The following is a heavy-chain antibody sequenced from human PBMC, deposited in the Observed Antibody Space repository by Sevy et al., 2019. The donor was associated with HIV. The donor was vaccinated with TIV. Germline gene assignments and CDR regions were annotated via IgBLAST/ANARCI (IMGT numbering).Heavy chain of an antibody. J-gene: IGHJ4*02. CDR1: GFTFSSYW. CDR2: INSDGSST. Sequence: GGSLRLSCAASGFTFSSYWMHWVRQAPGKGLVWVSRINSDGSSTSYADSVKGRFTISRDNAKKTLYLQMNSLRAEDPAGYYCARVPRTGAVAELFDYWGQGTLVTVSS. CDR3: ARVPRTGAVAELFDY. V-gene: IGHV3-74*01. D-gene: IGHD6-19*01.